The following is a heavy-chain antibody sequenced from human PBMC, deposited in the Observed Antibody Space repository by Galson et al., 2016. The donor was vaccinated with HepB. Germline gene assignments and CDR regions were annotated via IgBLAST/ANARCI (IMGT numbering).Heavy chain of an antibody. CDR2: IYYSGSN. V-gene: IGHV4-30-4*01. J-gene: IGHJ4*02. D-gene: IGHD3-16*01. Sequence: TLSLTCTVSGGSISSGDYYWSWIRQPPGKGLEWIGYIYYSGSNYHSPSLKRRVTISVDTSKNQFSLKLNSVTAADTAVYYCARGSAFGGVDNWGQGTLVTVSS. CDR3: ARGSAFGGVDN. CDR1: GGSISSGDYY.